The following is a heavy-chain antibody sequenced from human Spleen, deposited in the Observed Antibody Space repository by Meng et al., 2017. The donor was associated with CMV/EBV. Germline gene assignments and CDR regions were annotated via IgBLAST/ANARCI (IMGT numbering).Heavy chain of an antibody. J-gene: IGHJ4*02. Sequence: GGSLRLSCAASGFIFDDYGMSWVRQVPGKGLEWVSGINLNGGSTGYADSVKGRFTISRDNAKNSLYLEMNSLRAEDTALYYCARGPPGPHHYWGQGTLVTVSS. CDR1: GFIFDDYG. CDR3: ARGPPGPHHY. CDR2: INLNGGST. V-gene: IGHV3-20*04.